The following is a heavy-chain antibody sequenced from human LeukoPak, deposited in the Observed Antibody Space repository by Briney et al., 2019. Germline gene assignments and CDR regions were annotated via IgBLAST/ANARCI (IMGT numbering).Heavy chain of an antibody. CDR1: GYTFTGYY. J-gene: IGHJ6*03. D-gene: IGHD1-26*01. Sequence: ASVKVSCKASGYTFTGYYMHWVRQAPGQGLEWMGWINPNSGGTNYAQKFQGRVTMTRDTSVSTAYMELSRLRSDDPAVYYCARGGMRYYYYMDVWGKGTTVTISS. CDR2: INPNSGGT. CDR3: ARGGMRYYYYMDV. V-gene: IGHV1-2*02.